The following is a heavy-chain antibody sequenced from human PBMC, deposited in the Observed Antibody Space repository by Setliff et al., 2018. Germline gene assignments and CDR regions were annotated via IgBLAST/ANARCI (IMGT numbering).Heavy chain of an antibody. CDR2: FDPEDGET. CDR1: GYTLTELS. Sequence: GASVKVSCKVSGYTLTELSMHWVRQAPGKGLEWMGGFDPEDGETIYAQKFQGRVTMTEDTSTDTAYMELSSLRSEDTAVHCCATVDIVATITGGYYFDYWGQGTLVTVSS. V-gene: IGHV1-24*01. D-gene: IGHD5-12*01. J-gene: IGHJ4*02. CDR3: ATVDIVATITGGYYFDY.